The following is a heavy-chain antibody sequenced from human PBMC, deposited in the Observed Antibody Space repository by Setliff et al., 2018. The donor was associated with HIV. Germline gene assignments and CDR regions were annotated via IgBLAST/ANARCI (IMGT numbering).Heavy chain of an antibody. CDR2: IYSSGTT. CDR3: ARGVSIRGGYYFVY. CDR1: SGSFSPDSYN. D-gene: IGHD3-10*01. Sequence: SETLSLTCTAPSGSFSPDSYNWNWIRQTPGKGLEWIGRIYSSGTTNYNPSLKSRVTILVDTSKNLFSLKLNSVTAADTAVYYCARGVSIRGGYYFVYWGQGTLVTVSS. V-gene: IGHV4-4*07. J-gene: IGHJ4*02.